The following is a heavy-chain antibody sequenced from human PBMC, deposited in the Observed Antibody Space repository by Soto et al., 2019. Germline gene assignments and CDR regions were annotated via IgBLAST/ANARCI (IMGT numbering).Heavy chain of an antibody. CDR3: AKMSKPEAGQLG. J-gene: IGHJ4*02. Sequence: QVQLVESGGGVVQPGRSLRLSCAASGFTFSSYGRHWVRQAPGKGLEWVAVISYDGSNKYYADSVKGRFTVSRDNSNNTLYLQMNSLRGEDPAVYYGAKMSKPEAGQLGWGQGSLVTVSS. CDR2: ISYDGSNK. V-gene: IGHV3-30*18. CDR1: GFTFSSYG. D-gene: IGHD3-16*01.